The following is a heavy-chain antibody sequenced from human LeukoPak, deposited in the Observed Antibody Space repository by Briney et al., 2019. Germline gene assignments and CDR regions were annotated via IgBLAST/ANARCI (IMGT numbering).Heavy chain of an antibody. CDR3: ATNDYGASDY. CDR2: ISSSSNYI. V-gene: IGHV3-21*01. CDR1: GFTFSSYS. J-gene: IGHJ4*02. D-gene: IGHD4-17*01. Sequence: GGSLRLSCAASGFTFSSYSMNWVRQAPGKGLEWVSSISSSSNYIYYADSVKGRFTISRDNAKNSLNLQMNSLRAEDTAVFYCATNDYGASDYWGQGTLVTVSS.